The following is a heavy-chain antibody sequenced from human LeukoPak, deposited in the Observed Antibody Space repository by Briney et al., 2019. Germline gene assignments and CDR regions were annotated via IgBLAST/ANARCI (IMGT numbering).Heavy chain of an antibody. J-gene: IGHJ4*02. D-gene: IGHD3-9*01. CDR1: GLTLSNYA. CDR3: AKWGDYDVLTGYYDSDY. V-gene: IGHV3-23*01. Sequence: GGSLRLSCAASGLTLSNYAMSWVRQAPGKGLEWVPAVSGRDTSTYYTDSVKGRFTISRDNSKNTLYLQMNSLSAEDTAIYYCAKWGDYDVLTGYYDSDYWGQGTLVTVSS. CDR2: VSGRDTST.